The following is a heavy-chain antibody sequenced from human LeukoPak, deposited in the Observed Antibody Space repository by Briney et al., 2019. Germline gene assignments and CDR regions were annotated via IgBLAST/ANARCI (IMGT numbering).Heavy chain of an antibody. V-gene: IGHV4-59*01. CDR1: GGSINSYY. CDR2: IYYSGST. Sequence: SETLSLTCTVSGGSINSYYWNWIRQPPGKGLEWIGYIYYSGSTNYNPSLKSRVTISVDTSKNQFSLKLSSVTAADTAVYYCARVSYSSGWYVFDYWGQGTLVTVSS. CDR3: ARVSYSSGWYVFDY. J-gene: IGHJ4*02. D-gene: IGHD6-19*01.